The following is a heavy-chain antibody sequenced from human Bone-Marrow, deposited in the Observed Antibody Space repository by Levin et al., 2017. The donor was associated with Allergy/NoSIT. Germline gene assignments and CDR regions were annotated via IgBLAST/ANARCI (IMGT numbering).Heavy chain of an antibody. J-gene: IGHJ4*02. CDR3: ARDRGTKLWCLDY. D-gene: IGHD4/OR15-4a*01. CDR1: GFTFRSYA. CDR2: IPYDGSNG. Sequence: GGSLRLSCAASGFTFRSYAMHWVRQAPGKGLEWVALIPYDGSNGYYADSVKGRFTISRDNSKNTVYLQMSSLRTEDTAVYYCARDRGTKLWCLDYWGQGTLVTVSS. V-gene: IGHV3-30-3*01.